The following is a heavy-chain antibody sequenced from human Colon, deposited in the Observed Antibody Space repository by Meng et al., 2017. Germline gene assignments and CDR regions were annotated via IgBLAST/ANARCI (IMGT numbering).Heavy chain of an antibody. D-gene: IGHD6-19*01. CDR3: ARGLDLTVAGSWFDP. J-gene: IGHJ5*02. CDR1: GYTFTSFG. CDR2: ISAYNGDT. V-gene: IGHV1-18*01. Sequence: ASVKVSCKASGYTFTSFGIGWVRQAPRQGLEWMGWISAYNGDTKYAQKVQGRVTMTTDTSTSTAYMELRSLRSDDTAVYYCARGLDLTVAGSWFDPWGQGTLVTVSS.